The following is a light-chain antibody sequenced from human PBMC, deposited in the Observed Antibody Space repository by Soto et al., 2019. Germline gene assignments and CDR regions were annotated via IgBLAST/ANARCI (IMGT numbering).Light chain of an antibody. J-gene: IGKJ4*01. CDR2: GAS. CDR1: QSVSSN. CDR3: QQYNDWPLT. V-gene: IGKV3-15*01. Sequence: EIVMTQSPATLSVSPGERATLSCRASQSVSSNLAWYQQKPGQAPGLLIHGASTGGTGIPARFRGSVSGTEFTLTISSLQPEDFAVYYCQQYNDWPLTFGGGTKVDIK.